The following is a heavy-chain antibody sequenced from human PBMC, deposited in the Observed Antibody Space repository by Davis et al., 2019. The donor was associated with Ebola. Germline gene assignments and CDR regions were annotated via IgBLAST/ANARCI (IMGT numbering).Heavy chain of an antibody. CDR1: GFTFSSYS. V-gene: IGHV3-48*02. J-gene: IGHJ6*02. CDR2: ISTTSGTI. CDR3: ARVRSGYYPSAMDV. D-gene: IGHD3-3*01. Sequence: GESLKIPCAASGFTFSSYSMNWVRQAPGKGLEWVSYISTTSGTIYYADSVKGRFTISRDNAKNSLYLQMNSLRDEDTAVYFCARVRSGYYPSAMDVWGQGTTVTVSS.